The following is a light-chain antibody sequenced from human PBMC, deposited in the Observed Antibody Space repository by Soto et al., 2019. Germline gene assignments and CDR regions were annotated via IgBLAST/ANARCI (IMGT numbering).Light chain of an antibody. CDR3: AAWDASLRAVV. V-gene: IGLV1-44*01. J-gene: IGLJ2*01. Sequence: QSVLTQSPSASATPGQRVTISCSGGRSNIGTYTVNWYQQLPGTAPTLLIFRNHQRPSGVPDRFSGSKSGTSASLAISGPQSEDEADYYCAAWDASLRAVVFGGGTQLTVL. CDR1: RSNIGTYT. CDR2: RNH.